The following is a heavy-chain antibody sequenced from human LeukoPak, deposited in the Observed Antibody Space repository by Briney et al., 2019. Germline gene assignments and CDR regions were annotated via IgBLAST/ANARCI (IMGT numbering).Heavy chain of an antibody. CDR2: IKQDGSEK. CDR3: ARRAYYYDSSGYYPDC. Sequence: GGSLRLSCAASGFTFSSYWMSWVRQAPGKGLEWVANIKQDGSEKYYVDSVKGRFTISRDNAKNSLYLQMNSLRAEDTAVYYCARRAYYYDSSGYYPDCWGQGTLVTVSS. V-gene: IGHV3-7*01. CDR1: GFTFSSYW. D-gene: IGHD3-22*01. J-gene: IGHJ4*02.